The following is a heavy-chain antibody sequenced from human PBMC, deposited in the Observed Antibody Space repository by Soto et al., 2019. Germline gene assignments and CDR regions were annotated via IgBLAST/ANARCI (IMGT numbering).Heavy chain of an antibody. Sequence: EEQLVESGGGLVEPGGSLRLSCAASGITFSNYYMNWIRQAPGKGLEWVSSISSSGSHKFYADFVQGRFTISRDNARKSLYLQVNSRRAEDTALSYCVGTYDSLDFWGQGTRVTVSS. V-gene: IGHV3-21*01. CDR3: VGTYDSLDF. J-gene: IGHJ4*02. D-gene: IGHD3-22*01. CDR1: GITFSNYY. CDR2: ISSSGSHK.